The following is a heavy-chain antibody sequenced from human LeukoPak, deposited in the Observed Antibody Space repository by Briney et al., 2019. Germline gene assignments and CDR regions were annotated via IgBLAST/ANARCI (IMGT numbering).Heavy chain of an antibody. CDR1: GGSISSAY. J-gene: IGHJ4*02. V-gene: IGHV4-59*01. D-gene: IGHD6-13*01. Sequence: PSETLSLTCTVSGGSISSAYWSWLRQPPGKGLEWIGYIYYTGSTNYNPSLKNRVTISVDTSRNQFSPKMSSVTAADTAVYYCARTGIAEVGRRFFFDYWGQGTLVTVSS. CDR3: ARTGIAEVGRRFFFDY. CDR2: IYYTGST.